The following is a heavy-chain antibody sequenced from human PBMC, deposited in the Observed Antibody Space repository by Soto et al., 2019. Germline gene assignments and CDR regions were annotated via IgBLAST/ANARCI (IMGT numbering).Heavy chain of an antibody. J-gene: IGHJ4*02. D-gene: IGHD6-13*01. Sequence: QVQLVESGGGVVQPGRSLRLSCAASGFTFSSYGMHWVRQAPGKGLEWVAVISYDGSNKYYADSVKGRFTISRDNSKNTLFLQMNSLRPEDTAVYYCARGHTSSWYYGDYWGRGTLVTVSS. CDR3: ARGHTSSWYYGDY. CDR1: GFTFSSYG. CDR2: ISYDGSNK. V-gene: IGHV3-30*03.